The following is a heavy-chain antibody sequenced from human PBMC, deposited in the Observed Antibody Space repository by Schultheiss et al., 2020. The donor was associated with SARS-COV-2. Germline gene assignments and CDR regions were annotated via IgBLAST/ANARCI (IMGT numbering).Heavy chain of an antibody. V-gene: IGHV4-59*01. D-gene: IGHD6-6*01. J-gene: IGHJ4*02. CDR2: IIYSGST. CDR3: ARARLTRRIDS. CDR1: AGSIDNYY. Sequence: SETLSLTCTVSAGSIDNYYWTWIRQPPGKGLEWIGSIIYSGSTNYNPSLKSRVTISVDTSKNQFSLSLSSVTAADAAVYYCARARLTRRIDSWGQGTLVTVSS.